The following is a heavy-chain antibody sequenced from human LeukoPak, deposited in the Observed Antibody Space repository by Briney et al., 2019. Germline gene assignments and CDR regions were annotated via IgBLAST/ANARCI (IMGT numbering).Heavy chain of an antibody. D-gene: IGHD3-16*02. CDR3: AKNTISGGHYQYYMDV. V-gene: IGHV3-23*01. CDR2: IGGSGGST. J-gene: IGHJ6*03. Sequence: GGSLRLSCAASGFTFSSYAMSWVRQAPGKGLEWVSAIGGSGGSTYYADSVKGRFTISRDNPKKTLYLQMDSLRAEDTAVYYCAKNTISGGHYQYYMDVWGKGTTVTVSS. CDR1: GFTFSSYA.